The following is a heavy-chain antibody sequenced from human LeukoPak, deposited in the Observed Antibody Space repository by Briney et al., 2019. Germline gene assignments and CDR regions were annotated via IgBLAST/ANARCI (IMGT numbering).Heavy chain of an antibody. CDR1: GYSFTSYL. D-gene: IGHD3-22*01. V-gene: IGHV5-51*01. Sequence: GESLKISCKGSGYSFTSYLIGWVRQMPGKGLEWMGIIYPGDSDTRYSPSFQGQVTISSDKSISTTSLQWSSLKASDTMMSYCASRPTYDSSGYYPNWFDPWGQGTLVTVSS. J-gene: IGHJ5*02. CDR3: ASRPTYDSSGYYPNWFDP. CDR2: IYPGDSDT.